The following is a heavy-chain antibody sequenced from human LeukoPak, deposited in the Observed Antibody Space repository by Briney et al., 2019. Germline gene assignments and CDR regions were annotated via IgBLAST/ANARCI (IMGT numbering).Heavy chain of an antibody. CDR2: ISYDGSNK. CDR1: GFTFSTYG. D-gene: IGHD3-3*01. CDR3: AKGAYYAD. J-gene: IGHJ4*02. V-gene: IGHV3-30*18. Sequence: HPGGSLRLSCAASGFTFSTYGMHWVRQTPGKGLEWVAVISYDGSNKYYTDSVKGRFTISRDNSKNTLYLQMNSLRAEDTAVYYCAKGAYYADWGQGTLVTVSS.